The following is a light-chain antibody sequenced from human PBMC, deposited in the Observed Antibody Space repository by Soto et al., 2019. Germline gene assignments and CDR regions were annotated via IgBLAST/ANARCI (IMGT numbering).Light chain of an antibody. CDR3: QHYGSSPWA. J-gene: IGKJ1*01. CDR1: QSVSSSY. CDR2: GTS. V-gene: IGKV3-20*01. Sequence: EIVLTQSPGTLSLSPGERATLSCRASQSVSSSYSAWYQQRPGQAPRLLIYGTSNRATGIPDRFSGSGSGTDFTLTISRLEPEDFAVYYCQHYGSSPWAFCQGTKVEIK.